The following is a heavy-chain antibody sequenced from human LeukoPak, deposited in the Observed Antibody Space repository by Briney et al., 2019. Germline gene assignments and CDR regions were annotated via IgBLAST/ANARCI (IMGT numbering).Heavy chain of an antibody. CDR1: GGTFSSYA. D-gene: IGHD6-19*01. J-gene: IGHJ6*02. CDR2: IIPIFGTA. CDR3: ASPQKVAGYYYYYGMDV. V-gene: IGHV1-69*13. Sequence: GASVKVSCKASGGTFSSYAISWVRQAPGQGLEWMGGIIPIFGTANYAQKFQGRVTITADESTSTAYMELSSLRSEDTAVYYCASPQKVAGYYYYYGMDVWGQGTTVTVSS.